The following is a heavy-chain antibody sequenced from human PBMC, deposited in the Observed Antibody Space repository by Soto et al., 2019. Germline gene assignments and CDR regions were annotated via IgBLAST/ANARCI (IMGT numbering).Heavy chain of an antibody. D-gene: IGHD2-15*01. CDR3: RTPVLDY. CDR1: SHTFISYG. Sequence: QVQLVQSGAEVKKPGSSVKVSCKASSHTFISYGINWVRQAPGQGLEWMGWISDYDGYTTYAQKLQGRVTMTTDTSTSTVYMELRSLNADDKAVYYCRTPVLDYWGQGTMVTVSS. V-gene: IGHV1-18*04. J-gene: IGHJ4*02. CDR2: ISDYDGYT.